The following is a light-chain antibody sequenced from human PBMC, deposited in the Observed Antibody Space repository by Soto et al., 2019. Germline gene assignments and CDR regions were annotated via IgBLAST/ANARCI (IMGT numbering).Light chain of an antibody. CDR2: AAS. V-gene: IGKV3-15*01. J-gene: IGKJ1*01. CDR3: QQFDDFLWT. CDR1: QSVSSK. Sequence: EIVMTQSPATLSVSPGERATLSCRASQSVSSKLAWYQQKPGQAPRLLIYAASTRATGIPARFSGSGSGTELSLTISSLQSEDFAVFYCQQFDDFLWTFGQGTKVEIK.